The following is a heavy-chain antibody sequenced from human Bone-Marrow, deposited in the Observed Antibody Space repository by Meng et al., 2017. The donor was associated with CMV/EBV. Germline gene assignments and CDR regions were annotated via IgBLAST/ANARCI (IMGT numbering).Heavy chain of an antibody. CDR2: ISSSNSYT. D-gene: IGHD4-17*01. V-gene: IGHV3-21*01. J-gene: IGHJ6*01. Sequence: GESLKISCAASGFTFSSYTMIWVRQSPGKGLEWVSSISSSNSYTFYIDSVKGRFTISRDGARNSLYLQMNSLRAEDTAVYYCARGNPMTTVTKVGGSNYYYSMDVWGPGTTVTVSS. CDR3: ARGNPMTTVTKVGGSNYYYSMDV. CDR1: GFTFSSYT.